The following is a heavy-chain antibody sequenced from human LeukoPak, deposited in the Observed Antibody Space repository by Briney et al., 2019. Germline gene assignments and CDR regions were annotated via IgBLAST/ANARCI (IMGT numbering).Heavy chain of an antibody. D-gene: IGHD6-13*01. V-gene: IGHV3-30-3*01. J-gene: IGHJ4*02. CDR2: ISYNGSIT. CDR1: GFTSSSYA. CDR3: ARRIGAGALDY. Sequence: GRSLRLSCAASGFTSSSYAMHWVRQAPGKGLEWVAIISYNGSITYYADSVKGRFTISRDNSKNTLYLQMNSLSVEDTAVYYCARRIGAGALDYWGQGTLVTVSS.